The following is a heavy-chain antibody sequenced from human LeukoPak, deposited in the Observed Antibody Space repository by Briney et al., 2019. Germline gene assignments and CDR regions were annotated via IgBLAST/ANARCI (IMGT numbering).Heavy chain of an antibody. D-gene: IGHD3-22*01. CDR3: ARVPYYYDSSGYYGGYFDY. CDR2: ISAYNGNT. V-gene: IGHV1-18*01. CDR1: GYTFTSYG. J-gene: IGHJ4*02. Sequence: ASVKVFCKASGYTFTSYGISWVRQAPGQGLEWMGWISAYNGNTNYAQKLQGRVTMTTDTSTSTAYMELRSLRSDDTAVYYCARVPYYYDSSGYYGGYFDYWGQGTLVTVSS.